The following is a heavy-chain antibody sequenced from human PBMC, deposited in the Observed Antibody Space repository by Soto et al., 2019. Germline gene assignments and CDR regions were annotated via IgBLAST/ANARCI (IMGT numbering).Heavy chain of an antibody. V-gene: IGHV1-69*13. Sequence: SVKVSCKASGGSFTYTLSWVRQAPGQGLEWMGGIIPIFGTANYAQKFQGRVTITADESTKTACMELSTLRSEDTAVYYCARLHSHGAYGMDVWGQGTTVTVSS. CDR2: IIPIFGTA. CDR1: GGSFTYT. CDR3: ARLHSHGAYGMDV. D-gene: IGHD5-18*01. J-gene: IGHJ6*02.